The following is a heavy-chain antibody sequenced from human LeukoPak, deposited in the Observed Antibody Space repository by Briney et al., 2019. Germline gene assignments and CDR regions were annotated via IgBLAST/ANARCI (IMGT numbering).Heavy chain of an antibody. V-gene: IGHV1-69*05. CDR2: IIPIFGTA. Sequence: SVKLSCKASGGAFSSYAISWLRHAPGQWLELKGGIIPIFGTANYAQKFQCRVTITTDESTSTAYMELSSLRSEVTALYYCASSLYFGLYPPPHGAFDLWGQGTMVTVSS. CDR3: ASSLYFGLYPPPHGAFDL. D-gene: IGHD3-9*01. J-gene: IGHJ3*01. CDR1: GGAFSSYA.